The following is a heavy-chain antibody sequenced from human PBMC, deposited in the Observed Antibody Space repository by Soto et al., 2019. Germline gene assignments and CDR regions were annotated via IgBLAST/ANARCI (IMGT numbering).Heavy chain of an antibody. CDR2: IYYRGST. CDR3: ARFGRYCSGGSCHTSYYYYYYGMDV. V-gene: IGHV4-30-4*01. CDR1: GGSISSGDYY. J-gene: IGHJ6*02. D-gene: IGHD2-15*01. Sequence: PSETLSLTCTVSGGSISSGDYYWSWIRQPPGKGLEWIGYIYYRGSTYYNPTLKSRVTISVDTSKNQFSLKLSSVTAADTAVYYCARFGRYCSGGSCHTSYYYYYYGMDVWGQGTTVTVSS.